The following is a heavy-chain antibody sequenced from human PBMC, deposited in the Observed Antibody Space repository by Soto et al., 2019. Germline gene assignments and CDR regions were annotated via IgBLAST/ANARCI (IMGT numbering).Heavy chain of an antibody. J-gene: IGHJ3*02. CDR3: ARPALIRQGAFDI. CDR1: GGSICSSSYY. V-gene: IGHV4-39*01. CDR2: IYYSGST. D-gene: IGHD3-3*02. Sequence: PSETLSLTCTVSGGSICSSSYYWGWIRQPPGKGLEWIGSIYYSGSTYYNTSLKSRVTISVDTSKNQFSLKLSSVTAADSAVYYCARPALIRQGAFDIWGQGTMVTVSS.